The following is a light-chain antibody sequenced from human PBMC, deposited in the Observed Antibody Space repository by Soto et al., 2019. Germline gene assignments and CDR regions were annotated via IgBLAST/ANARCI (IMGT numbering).Light chain of an antibody. CDR2: LGS. CDR3: MQAPKTHQR. J-gene: IGKJ1*01. V-gene: IGKV2-28*01. CDR1: QSLLHSNGYNY. Sequence: DIVVTQSPLSLPVTPGEPASIACKSSQSLLHSNGYNYLDWYLQKPGQSPQLLIHLGSYRASGVPDRFSGSGSGTDFTLKISRVEAEDLGVYYCMQAPKTHQRFGQGTKVDI.